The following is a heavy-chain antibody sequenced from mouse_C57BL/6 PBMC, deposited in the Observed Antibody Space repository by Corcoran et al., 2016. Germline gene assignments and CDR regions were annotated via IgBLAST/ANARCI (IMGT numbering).Heavy chain of an antibody. D-gene: IGHD3-3*01. CDR1: GYAFSSYW. CDR2: IYPGDGDT. V-gene: IGHV1-80*01. Sequence: QVQLQQSGAELVKPGASVKISCKASGYAFSSYWMNWVKQRPGKGLEWIGQIYPGDGDTNYNGKFKGKATLTADKSSSTAYMQLSSLTSEDSAVYFCASREGPHWYFDVWGTGTTVTVSS. CDR3: ASREGPHWYFDV. J-gene: IGHJ1*03.